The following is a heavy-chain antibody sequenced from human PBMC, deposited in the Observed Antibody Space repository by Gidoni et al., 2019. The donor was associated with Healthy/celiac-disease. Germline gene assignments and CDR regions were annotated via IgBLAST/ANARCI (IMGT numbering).Heavy chain of an antibody. D-gene: IGHD6-13*01. Sequence: EVQLLESGGGLVQHGGSLRLSCAAHGFTFSRYAMSWVRQAPGKGLDWVSAISGSGGSTYYADSVKGRFTISRDNSKNTLYLQMNSLRAEDTAVYYCAKDTSGGGIADAFDIWGQGTMVTVSS. CDR2: ISGSGGST. V-gene: IGHV3-23*01. J-gene: IGHJ3*02. CDR3: AKDTSGGGIADAFDI. CDR1: GFTFSRYA.